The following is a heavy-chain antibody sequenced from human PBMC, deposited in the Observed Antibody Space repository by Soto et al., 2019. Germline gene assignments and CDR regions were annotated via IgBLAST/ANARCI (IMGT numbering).Heavy chain of an antibody. J-gene: IGHJ4*02. CDR2: IGTAGDT. D-gene: IGHD3-10*01. CDR1: GFTFSSYD. V-gene: IGHV3-13*01. Sequence: EVQLVESGGGLVQPGGSLRLSCAASGFTFSSYDMHWVRHATGKGLEWVSAIGTAGDTYYPGSVKGLFTISRENAKNSLYFQMNSLRAEDTTVYYCARAPSTSGSYSDYFDYWGQGTLVTFSS. CDR3: ARAPSTSGSYSDYFDY.